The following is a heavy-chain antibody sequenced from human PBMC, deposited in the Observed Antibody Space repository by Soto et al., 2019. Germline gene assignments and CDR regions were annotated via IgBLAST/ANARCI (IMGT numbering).Heavy chain of an antibody. J-gene: IGHJ4*02. V-gene: IGHV4-59*02. CDR1: GDSVTSHY. CDR3: ARVSSYYYGSGSYWYYFDY. CDR2: IHHTGIS. Sequence: PSETLSLTCSFSGDSVTSHYLTWIRQSPEKGLEWIGYIHHTGISYYNPSLKSRLTISVDRSKNQFSLKLSSVTAADTAVYYCARVSSYYYGSGSYWYYFDYWGQGTLVTVSS. D-gene: IGHD3-10*01.